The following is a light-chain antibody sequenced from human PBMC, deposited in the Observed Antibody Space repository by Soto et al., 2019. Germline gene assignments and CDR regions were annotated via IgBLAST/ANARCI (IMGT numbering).Light chain of an antibody. CDR3: QQLLSYPIT. V-gene: IGKV1-5*01. J-gene: IGKJ5*01. CDR2: AAS. CDR1: QSISSC. Sequence: IQMTQCPSTLSASLGGRVTITCQASQSISSCLAWYQQKTGKAPKLLIYAASTLQSGVPFSLSGRGSGTSFNLTISRLQPEDFATYYCQQLLSYPITCGQGTRLEIK.